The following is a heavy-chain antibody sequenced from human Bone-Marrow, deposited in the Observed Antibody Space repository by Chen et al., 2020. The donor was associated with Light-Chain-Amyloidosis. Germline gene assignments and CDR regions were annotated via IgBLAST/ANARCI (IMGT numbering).Heavy chain of an antibody. J-gene: IGHJ6*03. CDR2: INHSGST. D-gene: IGHD3-3*01. V-gene: IGHV4-34*01. Sequence: QVELQQWGAGLLKPSETLSLTCGIHNGAFGDDYWTWIRQPPGKGLQWIAEINHSGSTNYNPSLKSRVTISVDTSKNQFSLKLSSVTAADTAVYYCARGAPYYDFWSGYYTRYYYYYMDVWGKGTTVTVSS. CDR1: NGAFGDDY. CDR3: ARGAPYYDFWSGYYTRYYYYYMDV.